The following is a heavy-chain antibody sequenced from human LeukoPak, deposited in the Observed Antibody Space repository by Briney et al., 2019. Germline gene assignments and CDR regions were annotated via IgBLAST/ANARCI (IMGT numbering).Heavy chain of an antibody. CDR3: ASGITIFGVVRGPAY. V-gene: IGHV4-61*02. Sequence: PSETLSLTCTVSGGSISSGSYYWSWIRQPAGKGLEWIGRIYTSGRTNYNPSLKSRVTISADTSKNQFSLKLSSVTAADTAVYYCASGITIFGVVRGPAYWGQGTLVTVSS. CDR1: GGSISSGSYY. CDR2: IYTSGRT. J-gene: IGHJ4*02. D-gene: IGHD3-3*01.